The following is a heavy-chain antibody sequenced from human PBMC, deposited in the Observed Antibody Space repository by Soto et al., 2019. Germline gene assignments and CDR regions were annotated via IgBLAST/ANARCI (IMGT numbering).Heavy chain of an antibody. D-gene: IGHD6-13*01. CDR3: ARALGQPLVMFDD. Sequence: GGSLRLSCAASGFTFSSYGMHWVRQAPGKGLEWVAVIWYDGSNKYYADSVKGRFTISRDNSKNTLYLQMNSLRAEDTAVYYCARALGQPLVMFDDWGQRTLVTVSS. CDR1: GFTFSSYG. J-gene: IGHJ4*02. V-gene: IGHV3-33*01. CDR2: IWYDGSNK.